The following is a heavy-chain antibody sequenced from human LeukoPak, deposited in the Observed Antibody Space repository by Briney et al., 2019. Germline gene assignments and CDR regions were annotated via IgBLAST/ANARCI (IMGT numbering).Heavy chain of an antibody. V-gene: IGHV3-74*01. J-gene: IGHJ4*02. CDR2: IKGDGIST. Sequence: GGSLRLSCAASGFDFSSNWMHWVRHAPGQGLVWVSRIKGDGISTNYADSVKGRFTISRDNAKNSLYLQMNSLRAEDTAVYYCAREGAAAGTDYWGQGTLVTVSS. CDR3: AREGAAAGTDY. CDR1: GFDFSSNW. D-gene: IGHD6-13*01.